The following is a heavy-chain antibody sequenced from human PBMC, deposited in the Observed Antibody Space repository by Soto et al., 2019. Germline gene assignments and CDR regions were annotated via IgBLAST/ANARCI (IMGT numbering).Heavy chain of an antibody. CDR2: LDGAGGST. Sequence: TGGSLRLSCLASGFTFSDFAMTWVRHVPGRGLEWVASLDGAGGSTYYAESVRGRFSISRDNSQNTLFLQMKRLTVDDTAIYYCAAPRDEYGSGVSWFPYGMDIWGQGTTVTVSS. D-gene: IGHD3-10*01. J-gene: IGHJ6*02. V-gene: IGHV3-23*01. CDR3: AAPRDEYGSGVSWFPYGMDI. CDR1: GFTFSDFA.